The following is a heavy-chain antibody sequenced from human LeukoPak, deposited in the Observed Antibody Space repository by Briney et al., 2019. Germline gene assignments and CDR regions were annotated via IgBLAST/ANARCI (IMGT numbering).Heavy chain of an antibody. Sequence: PSETLSLTCTVSGGSISSGGYYWSWIRQHPGKGLEWIGYIYYSGSTYYNPSLKSRVTISVDTSKNQFSLKLSSVTAADTAVYYCARETNHGDYASDDYYGMDVWGQGTTVTVSS. J-gene: IGHJ6*02. D-gene: IGHD4-17*01. V-gene: IGHV4-31*03. CDR3: ARETNHGDYASDDYYGMDV. CDR2: IYYSGST. CDR1: GGSISSGGYY.